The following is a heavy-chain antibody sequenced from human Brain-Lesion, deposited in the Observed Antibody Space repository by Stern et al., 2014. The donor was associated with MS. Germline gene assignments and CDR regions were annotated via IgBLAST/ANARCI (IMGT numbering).Heavy chain of an antibody. Sequence: QVQLVESGPGLVKPSQTLSLSCTVSGGSISSGGYYWSWIRQPAGKGLAWIGRIFNSGSTSYNPSPKSRVTISIDPSKNQFSLRLNPMTAADTAVYYCARGRVVPGFQYYATDVWGQGTTVIVSS. CDR1: GGSISSGGYY. D-gene: IGHD2-2*01. J-gene: IGHJ6*02. CDR3: ARGRVVPGFQYYATDV. CDR2: IFNSGST. V-gene: IGHV4-61*02.